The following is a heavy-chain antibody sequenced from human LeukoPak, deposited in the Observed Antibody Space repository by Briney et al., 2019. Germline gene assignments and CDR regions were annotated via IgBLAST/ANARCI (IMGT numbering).Heavy chain of an antibody. D-gene: IGHD3-22*01. CDR2: IIPIFGTA. J-gene: IGHJ4*02. V-gene: IGHV1-69*05. Sequence: ASVKVSCKASGGTFSSYAISWVRQAPGQGLEWMGGIIPIFGTANYAQKFQGRVTITTDESTSTAYMELSSLRSEDTAVYYCASRATTDYYDSSGYYYVWGQGTLVTVSS. CDR1: GGTFSSYA. CDR3: ASRATTDYYDSSGYYYV.